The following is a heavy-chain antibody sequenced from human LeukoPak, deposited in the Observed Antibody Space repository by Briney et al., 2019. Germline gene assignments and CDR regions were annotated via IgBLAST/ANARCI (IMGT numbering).Heavy chain of an antibody. D-gene: IGHD1-1*01. CDR3: ARATTGTTNWFDP. CDR1: GGSISSYY. CDR2: SYYSGST. J-gene: IGHJ5*02. Sequence: SETLSLTCTVSGGSISSYYWSWIRQPPGKGLEWIGYSYYSGSTNYNPSLKSRVTISVDTSKNQYSLKLSSVTAADTAVYYCARATTGTTNWFDPWGQGTLVTVSS. V-gene: IGHV4-59*01.